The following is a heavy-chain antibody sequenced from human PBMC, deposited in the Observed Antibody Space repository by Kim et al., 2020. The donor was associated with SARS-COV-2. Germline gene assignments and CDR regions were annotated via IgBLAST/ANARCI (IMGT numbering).Heavy chain of an antibody. CDR1: GYTFTSYY. CDR3: ARDGSITIFGVVPPGGYYYDGMDV. CDR2: INPSGGST. J-gene: IGHJ6*02. V-gene: IGHV1-46*01. D-gene: IGHD3-3*01. Sequence: ASVKVSCKASGYTFTSYYMHWVRQAPGQGLEWMGIINPSGGSTSYAQKFQGRVTMTRDTSTSTVYMELSSLRSEDTAVYYCARDGSITIFGVVPPGGYYYDGMDVWGQGTTVTVSS.